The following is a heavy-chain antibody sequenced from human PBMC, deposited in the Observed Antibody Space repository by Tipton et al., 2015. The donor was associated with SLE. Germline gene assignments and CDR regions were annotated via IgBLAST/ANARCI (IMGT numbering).Heavy chain of an antibody. D-gene: IGHD3-10*01. Sequence: QSGAEVKKPGASVKVSCKGSAYTFTGYYIHWVRQAPGQGLEWMGRINPDSGGTHYAQKFQARVTLTGDTSITTAYMELSRLRSDDTAIYYCASQGYGSGSTNWFDSWGQGALVTVSS. J-gene: IGHJ5*01. CDR2: INPDSGGT. CDR3: ASQGYGSGSTNWFDS. V-gene: IGHV1-2*06. CDR1: AYTFTGYY.